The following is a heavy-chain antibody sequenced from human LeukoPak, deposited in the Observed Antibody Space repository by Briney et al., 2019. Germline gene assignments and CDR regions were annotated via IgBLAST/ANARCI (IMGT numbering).Heavy chain of an antibody. D-gene: IGHD5-18*01. CDR1: GFIFTSYS. V-gene: IGHV3-21*01. CDR2: ISSSSSYK. CDR3: ARDKTYGYNL. Sequence: GGSLRLSCAASGFIFTSYSMTWVRQAPGKGLEWISSISSSSSYKSYADSVKGRFTISRDNAKNSLYLQMNSLRAEDTAVYYCARDKTYGYNLWGQGTLVTVSS. J-gene: IGHJ5*02.